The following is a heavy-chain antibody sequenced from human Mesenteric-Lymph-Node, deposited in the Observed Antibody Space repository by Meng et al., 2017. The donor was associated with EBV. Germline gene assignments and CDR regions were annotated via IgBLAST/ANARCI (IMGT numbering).Heavy chain of an antibody. V-gene: IGHV4-39*01. CDR3: VSYDYGNYVSFDS. D-gene: IGHD4-11*01. CDR2: IYYRGST. J-gene: IGHJ4*02. Sequence: QLQLQESGPGLVEPSGTVSLTCTVSGASISSGSYYWGWIRQPPGKGLEWIGSIYYRGSTYYNPSLRSRVTISVDTSKNHFSLKLSSVTAADTAMYYCVSYDYGNYVSFDSWGQGTLVTVSS. CDR1: GASISSGSYY.